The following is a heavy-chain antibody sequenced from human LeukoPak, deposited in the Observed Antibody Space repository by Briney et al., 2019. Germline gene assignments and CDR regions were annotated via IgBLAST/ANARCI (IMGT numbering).Heavy chain of an antibody. CDR2: IYYSGST. CDR1: GGSISSYY. CDR3: AREGDTTGFDY. J-gene: IGHJ4*02. Sequence: SETLSLTCTVSGGSISSYYWSWIRQPPGKGLEWIGYIYYSGSTNYNPSLKSRVTISVDTSKNQFSLKLSSVTAADTAVYYCAREGDTTGFDYWGRGTLVTVSS. D-gene: IGHD1-26*01. V-gene: IGHV4-59*01.